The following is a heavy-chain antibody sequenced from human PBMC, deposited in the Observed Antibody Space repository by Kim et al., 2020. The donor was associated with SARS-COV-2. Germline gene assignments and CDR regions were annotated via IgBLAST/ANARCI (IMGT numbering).Heavy chain of an antibody. CDR3: ARSEGRGSWHQFDY. CDR1: SDSISSYY. CDR2: IYYSGTT. D-gene: IGHD6-13*01. V-gene: IGHV4-59*01. J-gene: IGHJ4*02. Sequence: SKTLSLTCTVSSDSISSYYCSWIRQLPGKGLEWIGYIYYSGTTNYNPSLNSRVTISWDTSKNQFSLELTSVTDADTAVYYCARSEGRGSWHQFDYWGQGILVTVSS.